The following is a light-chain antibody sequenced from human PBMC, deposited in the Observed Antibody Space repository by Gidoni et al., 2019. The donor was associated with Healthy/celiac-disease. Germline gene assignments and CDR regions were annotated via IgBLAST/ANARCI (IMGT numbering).Light chain of an antibody. Sequence: AIRITQSPSSLSASTGDRVTIPCRASQGISSYLAWYQQKPGKAPKLLIYAASTLQSGVPSRFSGSGSGTDFTLTISCLQSEDFATYYCQQYYSYPSLTFXGXTKVEIK. CDR2: AAS. CDR3: QQYYSYPSLT. J-gene: IGKJ4*01. V-gene: IGKV1-8*01. CDR1: QGISSY.